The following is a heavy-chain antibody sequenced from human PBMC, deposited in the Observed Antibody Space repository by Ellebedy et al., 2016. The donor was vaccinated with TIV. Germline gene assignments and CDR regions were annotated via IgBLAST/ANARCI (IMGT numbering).Heavy chain of an antibody. V-gene: IGHV3-15*01. Sequence: GEFLKISXTASGFTFSTFDMTWVRQAPGKGLEWLGRLKSKADLGTTDYAAPVKGRFTISRDDSKNTLYLQMNNLETEDTAVYYCTTDRMWELLGLDLWGQGTLVTVSS. J-gene: IGHJ4*02. CDR2: LKSKADLGTT. CDR3: TTDRMWELLGLDL. D-gene: IGHD1-26*01. CDR1: GFTFSTFD.